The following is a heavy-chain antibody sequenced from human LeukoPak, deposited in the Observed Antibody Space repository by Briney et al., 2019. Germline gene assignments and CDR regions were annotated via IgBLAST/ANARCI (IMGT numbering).Heavy chain of an antibody. V-gene: IGHV1-2*02. Sequence: ASVKVSCKASGYTFTGYYIHWVRPAPGQGLEWMGWINPNSGGTNFAQRFQGRVTLTRDTSISTAYMELSRLRSDDTAVFYCARDRVGAGRNSFDYWGQGTLVTVSS. CDR3: ARDRVGAGRNSFDY. CDR1: GYTFTGYY. J-gene: IGHJ4*02. D-gene: IGHD1-26*01. CDR2: INPNSGGT.